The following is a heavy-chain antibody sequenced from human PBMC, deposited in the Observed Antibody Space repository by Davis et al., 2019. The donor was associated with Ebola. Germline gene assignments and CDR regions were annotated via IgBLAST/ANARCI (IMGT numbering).Heavy chain of an antibody. CDR2: ISYDGSNK. V-gene: IGHV3-30*03. CDR1: GFTFSSYG. J-gene: IGHJ6*02. D-gene: IGHD1/OR15-1a*01. Sequence: GGSLRLSCAASGFTFSSYGMHWVRQAPGKGLEWVAVISYDGSNKYYADSVKGRFTISRDNSKNTLYLQMNSLRAEDTAVYYCGGNNRYYYYGMDVWGQGTTVTVSS. CDR3: GGNNRYYYYGMDV.